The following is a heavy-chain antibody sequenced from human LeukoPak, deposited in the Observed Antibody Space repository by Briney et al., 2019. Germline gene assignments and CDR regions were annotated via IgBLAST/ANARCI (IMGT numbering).Heavy chain of an antibody. Sequence: PSETLSLTCAVYGGSFSGYYWSWIRQPPGKGLEWIGEINHSGSTNYNPSLKSRVTISVDTSKNQSSLKLSSVTAADTAVYYCARELAVVVPAAIGGFDPWGQGTLVTVSS. CDR1: GGSFSGYY. CDR2: INHSGST. CDR3: ARELAVVVPAAIGGFDP. J-gene: IGHJ5*02. D-gene: IGHD2-2*02. V-gene: IGHV4-34*01.